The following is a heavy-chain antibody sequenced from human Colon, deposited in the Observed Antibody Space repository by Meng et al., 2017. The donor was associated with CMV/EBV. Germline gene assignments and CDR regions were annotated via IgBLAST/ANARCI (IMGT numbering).Heavy chain of an antibody. J-gene: IGHJ4*02. CDR3: AVNLPESSDGWSLDY. CDR2: ISASGSAI. V-gene: IGHV3-11*04. Sequence: GESLKISCAASGFTFSDYYITWIRQAPGKGLEWVSYISASGSAIYYADSVKGRFTISRDNAKNSLYLQMNSLRAEDTAVYYCAVNLPESSDGWSLDYWGQGTLVTVSS. CDR1: GFTFSDYY. D-gene: IGHD5-24*01.